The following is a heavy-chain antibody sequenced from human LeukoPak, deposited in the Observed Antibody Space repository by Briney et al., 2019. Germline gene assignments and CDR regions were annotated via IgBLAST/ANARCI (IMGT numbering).Heavy chain of an antibody. J-gene: IGHJ4*02. CDR3: ASVRFLEWLLFRDYFGY. D-gene: IGHD3-3*01. V-gene: IGHV3-23*01. CDR2: ISGSGGST. CDR1: GFTFSSYA. Sequence: GGSLRLSCAASGFTFSSYAMSWVRQAPGKGLEWVSAISGSGGSTYYADSVKGRFTISRDNSKNTLYLQMNSLRAEDTAVYYCASVRFLEWLLFRDYFGYWGQGTLVTVSS.